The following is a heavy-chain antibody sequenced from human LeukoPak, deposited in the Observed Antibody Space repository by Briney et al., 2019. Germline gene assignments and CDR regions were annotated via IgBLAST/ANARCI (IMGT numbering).Heavy chain of an antibody. CDR1: GFTFSSYS. CDR3: ARAKTYSGSYNDAFDI. V-gene: IGHV3-21*01. J-gene: IGHJ3*02. CDR2: ISSSSGYI. D-gene: IGHD1-26*01. Sequence: GGSLRLSCAASGFTFSSYSMNWVRQAPGKGLEWVSSISSSSGYIYYADSVNGRFTISRDNAENSLYLQMNSLRVEDTAVYYCARAKTYSGSYNDAFDIWGQGTMVTVSS.